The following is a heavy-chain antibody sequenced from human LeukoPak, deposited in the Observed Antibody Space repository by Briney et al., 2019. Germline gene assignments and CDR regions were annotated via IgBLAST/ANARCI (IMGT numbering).Heavy chain of an antibody. D-gene: IGHD2-15*01. CDR2: IIPIFGTA. J-gene: IGHJ6*02. CDR3: ARVFRCSGGSCYFEGHYYYGMDV. V-gene: IGHV1-69*13. Sequence: ASVKVSCKASGGTFSSYAISWVRQAPGQGLEWMGGIIPIFGTANYAQKFQGRVTITADESTSTAYMELSSLRSEDTAVYYCARVFRCSGGSCYFEGHYYYGMDVWGQGTTVTVSS. CDR1: GGTFSSYA.